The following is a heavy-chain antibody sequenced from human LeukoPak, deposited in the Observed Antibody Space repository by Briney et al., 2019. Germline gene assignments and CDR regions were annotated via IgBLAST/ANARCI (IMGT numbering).Heavy chain of an antibody. CDR2: IYTSGST. V-gene: IGHV4-61*02. Sequence: SETLSLTCTVSGGSISSGSYYWSWIRQPAGKGLEWIGRIYTSGSTNYNPSLKSRVTISVDTSKNQFSLKLSSVTAADTAVYYCARGSHERRDWEVHIVVVVAATTFDYWGQGTLVTVSS. D-gene: IGHD2-15*01. CDR1: GGSISSGSYY. J-gene: IGHJ4*02. CDR3: ARGSHERRDWEVHIVVVVAATTFDY.